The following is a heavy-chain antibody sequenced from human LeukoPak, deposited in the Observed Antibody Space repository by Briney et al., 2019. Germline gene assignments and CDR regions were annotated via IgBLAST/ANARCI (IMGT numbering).Heavy chain of an antibody. CDR2: IGTTTSTI. CDR1: GFTLSSFG. J-gene: IGHJ4*02. CDR3: ARALGYCSSASCYYFDN. D-gene: IGHD2-2*01. Sequence: GGSLRLSCAASGFTLSSFGMNWVRQAPGKGLEWVSYIGTTTSTIYYADSVKGRFTISRDNAKNSLYLQMNSLRAEDTAVYYCARALGYCSSASCYYFDNWGQGTLVTVSS. V-gene: IGHV3-48*04.